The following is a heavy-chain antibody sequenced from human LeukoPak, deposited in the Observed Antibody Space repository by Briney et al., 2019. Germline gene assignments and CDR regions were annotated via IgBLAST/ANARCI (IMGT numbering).Heavy chain of an antibody. J-gene: IGHJ4*02. Sequence: GGSLRLSCAASGFTFDDYAMHWVRQAPGKGLEWVSSISSSSSYIYYADSVKGRFTISRDNAKNSLYLQMNSLRAEDTAVYYCARAQHYDSSGYYLHWGQGTLVTVSS. CDR2: ISSSSSYI. D-gene: IGHD3-22*01. V-gene: IGHV3-21*01. CDR3: ARAQHYDSSGYYLH. CDR1: GFTFDDYA.